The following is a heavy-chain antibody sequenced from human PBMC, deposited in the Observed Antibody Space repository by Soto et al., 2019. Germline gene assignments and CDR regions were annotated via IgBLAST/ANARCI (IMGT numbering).Heavy chain of an antibody. D-gene: IGHD2-8*01. CDR3: VKDHFSDYGVFDAFDI. J-gene: IGHJ3*02. Sequence: PAGSLRLSCLASGFISGDYAMSWVRQAPGKGLEWVSAIGGGGEPDYADSVKGRFTISRDSSNNMMFLQMSSLKADDTAMYFCVKDHFSDYGVFDAFDIWGQGTVVTVSS. CDR1: GFISGDYA. V-gene: IGHV3-23*01. CDR2: IGGGGEP.